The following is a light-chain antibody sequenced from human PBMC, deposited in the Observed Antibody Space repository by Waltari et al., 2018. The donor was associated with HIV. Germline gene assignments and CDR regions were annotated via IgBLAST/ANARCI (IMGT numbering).Light chain of an antibody. CDR3: QSYDSSLSGPWV. CDR1: SSNIAAGYD. V-gene: IGLV1-40*01. Sequence: QSVLTQPPSVSGAPGQRVTISCTGSSSNIAAGYDVPRYQQLPGTAPKLLIYGNSNRPSGVPDRFSGSKSGTSAYLAITGLQAEDEADYYCQSYDSSLSGPWVFGGGTKLTVL. CDR2: GNS. J-gene: IGLJ3*02.